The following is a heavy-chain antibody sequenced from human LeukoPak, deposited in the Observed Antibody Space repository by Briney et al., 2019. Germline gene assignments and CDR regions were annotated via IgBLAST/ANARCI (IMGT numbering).Heavy chain of an antibody. J-gene: IGHJ5*02. CDR2: IYSSGST. CDR3: ARTPRDYDFWSGYRNWFDP. D-gene: IGHD3-3*01. CDR1: GGSVSSGSYY. V-gene: IGHV4-61*01. Sequence: SETLSLTCTVSGGSVSSGSYYWNWIRQPPGKGLEWIGYIYSSGSTNYNASLKSRVTISVDTSKNQFSLRLSSVTAADTAVYYCARTPRDYDFWSGYRNWFDPWGQGTLVTVPS.